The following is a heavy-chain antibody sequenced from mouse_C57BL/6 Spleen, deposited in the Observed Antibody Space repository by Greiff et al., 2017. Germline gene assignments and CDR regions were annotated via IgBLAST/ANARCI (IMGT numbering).Heavy chain of an antibody. CDR3: AKREGHYYGSLWYFDV. CDR1: GYTFTSYW. Sequence: QVQLKQPGAELVMPGASVKLSCKASGYTFTSYWMHWVKQRPGQGLEWIGEIDPSDSYTNYNQKFKGKSTLTVDKSSSTAYMQLSSLTSEDSAVYYGAKREGHYYGSLWYFDVWGTGTTVTVSS. J-gene: IGHJ1*03. V-gene: IGHV1-69*01. CDR2: IDPSDSYT. D-gene: IGHD1-1*01.